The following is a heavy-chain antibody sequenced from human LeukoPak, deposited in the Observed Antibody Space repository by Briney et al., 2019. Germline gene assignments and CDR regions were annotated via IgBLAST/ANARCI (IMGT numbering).Heavy chain of an antibody. J-gene: IGHJ6*02. V-gene: IGHV4-34*01. CDR3: ARGGLVYSKPSRYYGMDV. Sequence: SETLSLTCAVYGGSFSGYYWSWIRQPPGKGLEWIGEINHSGSTNYNPSLKSRVTISVDTSKNQFSLKLSSVTAADTAVYYCARGGLVYSKPSRYYGMDVWGQGTTVTVSS. CDR2: INHSGST. D-gene: IGHD4-4*01. CDR1: GGSFSGYY.